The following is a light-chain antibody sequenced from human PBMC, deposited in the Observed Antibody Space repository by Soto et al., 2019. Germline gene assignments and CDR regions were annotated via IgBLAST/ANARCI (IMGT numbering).Light chain of an antibody. V-gene: IGKV3D-15*01. CDR1: QSVSSN. J-gene: IGKJ1*01. CDR3: QQSDVSPRT. Sequence: EKRVYQSLATVSGTQRERATLSCGASQSVSSNLACYQQKRGQAPRLLIYGASTRATDIPARFSGSGSGTEFTLTISRLEPEDFAVYYCQQSDVSPRTFGQGTKVDI. CDR2: GAS.